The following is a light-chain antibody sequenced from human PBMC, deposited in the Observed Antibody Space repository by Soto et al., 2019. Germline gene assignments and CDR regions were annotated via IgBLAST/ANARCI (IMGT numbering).Light chain of an antibody. CDR3: QQSYSNPPGT. J-gene: IGKJ1*01. CDR1: QSISSY. Sequence: DIQMTQSPSSLSASVGDRVTITCRAGQSISSYLNWYQQKPGKAPKLLIYAASSLQSGVPSRFSGSGSGTDFTLTISSLQPEDFATYYCQQSYSNPPGTFGQGTKVEIK. CDR2: AAS. V-gene: IGKV1-39*01.